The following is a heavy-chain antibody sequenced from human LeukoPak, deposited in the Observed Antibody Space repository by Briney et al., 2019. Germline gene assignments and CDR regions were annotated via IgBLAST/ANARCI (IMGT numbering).Heavy chain of an antibody. D-gene: IGHD1-1*01. Sequence: SETLSLTCAVYGGSLSGYYWSWIRQPPGKGLEWIGEINHSGSTNYNPSLKSRVTISVDTSKNQFSLKLSSVTAADTAVYYCAELERDYWGQGTLVTVSS. V-gene: IGHV4-34*01. CDR3: AELERDY. CDR1: GGSLSGYY. J-gene: IGHJ4*02. CDR2: INHSGST.